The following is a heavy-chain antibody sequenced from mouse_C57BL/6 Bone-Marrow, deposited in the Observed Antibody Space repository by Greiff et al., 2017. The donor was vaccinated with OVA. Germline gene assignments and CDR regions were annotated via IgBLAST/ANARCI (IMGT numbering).Heavy chain of an antibody. CDR2: ISSGGSYT. V-gene: IGHV5-6*02. D-gene: IGHD1-1*01. J-gene: IGHJ2*01. CDR1: GFTFSSYG. CDR3: ARRTTVVRNYFYY. Sequence: EVKLMESGGDLVKPGGSLKLSCAASGFTFSSYGMSWVRQTPDKRLEWVATISSGGSYTYYPDSVKGRFTISRDNAKNTLYLQMSSLKSEDTAMYYCARRTTVVRNYFYYWGQGTTLTVSS.